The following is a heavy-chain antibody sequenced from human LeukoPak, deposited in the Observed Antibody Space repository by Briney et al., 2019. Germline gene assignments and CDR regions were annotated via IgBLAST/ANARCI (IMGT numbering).Heavy chain of an antibody. CDR2: INHSGST. Sequence: SETLSLTCAVYGGSFSGYYWSWIRQPPGKGLEWIGEINHSGSTNYNPSLKSRVTISVDTSKNQFSLKLRSVTAADTAVYYCASRFGMVRGYDYWGQGTLVTVSS. CDR3: ASRFGMVRGYDY. CDR1: GGSFSGYY. J-gene: IGHJ4*02. D-gene: IGHD3-10*01. V-gene: IGHV4-34*01.